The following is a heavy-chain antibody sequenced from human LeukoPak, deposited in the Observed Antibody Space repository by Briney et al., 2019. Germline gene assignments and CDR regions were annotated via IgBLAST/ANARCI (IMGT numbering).Heavy chain of an antibody. CDR2: IRASGDST. CDR3: AKDIGSYCSCSDP. CDR1: GFTFSNYG. Sequence: PGGSLRLSCAASGFTFSNYGMNWVRQAPGKGLEWVSGIRASGDSTYYADSVKGRFTISRDNSKNTLYLQMNSLRAEDTAVYHCAKDIGSYCSCSDPWGQETLVTVSS. D-gene: IGHD1-26*01. J-gene: IGHJ5*02. V-gene: IGHV3-23*01.